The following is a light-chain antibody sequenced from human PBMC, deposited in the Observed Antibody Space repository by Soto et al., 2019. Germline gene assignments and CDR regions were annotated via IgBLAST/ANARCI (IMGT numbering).Light chain of an antibody. CDR1: QSVSSY. V-gene: IGKV3-20*01. J-gene: IGKJ1*01. CDR2: GAS. CDR3: QHYGSSWT. Sequence: EIVLTQSPVTLSFSPGERATLSCRASQSVSSYLAWYQQKPGQAPRLLIYGASSRATGIPDRFSGSGSGTDFTLTISRLEPEDFAVYYCQHYGSSWTFGQGTKVAIK.